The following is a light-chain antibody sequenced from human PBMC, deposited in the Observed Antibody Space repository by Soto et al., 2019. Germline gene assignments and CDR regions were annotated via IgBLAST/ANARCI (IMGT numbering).Light chain of an antibody. Sequence: DVVMTQSPLSLPVTLGQPASISCRSSQSLVYSDGNTYLNWFQQRPGQSPRRLICKVSNRDSGVPDRFRGSGSITDFPMKSSRVEADDIGVYYWIQGSNWPYTFGQGTKAEIK. CDR1: QSLVYSDGNTY. CDR2: KVS. CDR3: IQGSNWPYT. J-gene: IGKJ2*01. V-gene: IGKV2-30*01.